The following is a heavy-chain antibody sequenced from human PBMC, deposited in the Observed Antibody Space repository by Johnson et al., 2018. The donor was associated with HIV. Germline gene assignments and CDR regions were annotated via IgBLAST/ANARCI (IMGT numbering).Heavy chain of an antibody. V-gene: IGHV3-30*18. CDR3: AKGFYDSSGTDSFHI. Sequence: QVQVVESGGGVVQPGRSLRLSCAASELTLRGCGMHWVRQAPDKGLEWVAVISYDGTNKNNAASVKGRLIISRDNSKNTLYLQMNSLRAEDTAVYYCAKGFYDSSGTDSFHIWGQGTMVTVSS. CDR2: ISYDGTNK. J-gene: IGHJ3*02. CDR1: ELTLRGCG. D-gene: IGHD3-22*01.